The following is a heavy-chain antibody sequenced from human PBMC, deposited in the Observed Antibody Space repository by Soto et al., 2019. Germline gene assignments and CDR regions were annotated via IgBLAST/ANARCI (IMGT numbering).Heavy chain of an antibody. CDR3: ARDRIIGSSYSDY. Sequence: SETLSLTCSASSGSISRFYWTWIRQPAGKGLEWIGRIHSSGTTNYNPSLKSRVTMSVDTSKNQFSLKLTSVTAADTAVYYCARDRIIGSSYSDYWGQGILVTVSS. CDR1: SGSISRFY. V-gene: IGHV4-4*07. D-gene: IGHD1-7*01. CDR2: IHSSGTT. J-gene: IGHJ4*02.